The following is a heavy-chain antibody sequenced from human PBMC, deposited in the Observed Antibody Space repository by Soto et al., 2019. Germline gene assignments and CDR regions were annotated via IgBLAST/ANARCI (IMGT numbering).Heavy chain of an antibody. CDR1: GFTFSSYS. V-gene: IGHV3-48*01. CDR2: ISSSSSTI. Sequence: GSLRLSCAASGFTFSSYSMNWVRQAPGKGLEWVSYISSSSSTIYYADSVKGRFTISRDNAKNSLYLQMNSLRAEDTAVYYCARDFSPVYDFWSGSSIFWGQGTLVTVSS. J-gene: IGHJ4*02. CDR3: ARDFSPVYDFWSGSSIF. D-gene: IGHD3-3*01.